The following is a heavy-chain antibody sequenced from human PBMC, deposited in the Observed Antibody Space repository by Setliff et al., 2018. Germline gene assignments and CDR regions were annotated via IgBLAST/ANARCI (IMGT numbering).Heavy chain of an antibody. V-gene: IGHV4-4*07. J-gene: IGHJ4*02. Sequence: PETLSLTCTVSGGSISGYYWNWIRQPAGKGLEWVGNIGHTGSINYNPSLKSRLTISRDTSKNQVSLKWNSVTATDTAVYYCARDLGHGGDSDYWGQGILVTVSS. CDR1: GGSISGYY. CDR2: IGHTGSI. D-gene: IGHD2-21*02. CDR3: ARDLGHGGDSDY.